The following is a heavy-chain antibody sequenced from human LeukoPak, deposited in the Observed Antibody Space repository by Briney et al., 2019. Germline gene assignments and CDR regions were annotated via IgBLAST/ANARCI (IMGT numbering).Heavy chain of an antibody. CDR3: ARDHRLTCGGDCYSSSFDY. CDR1: GGSISSYY. V-gene: IGHV4-59*01. Sequence: SETLSPTCTVAGGSISSYYWSWIRQPPGKGLEWIGYIYYSGSTNYNPSLKSRVTISVDTSKNQFSLKLSSVTAADTAVYYCARDHRLTCGGDCYSSSFDYWGQGTLVTVSS. D-gene: IGHD2-21*02. CDR2: IYYSGST. J-gene: IGHJ4*02.